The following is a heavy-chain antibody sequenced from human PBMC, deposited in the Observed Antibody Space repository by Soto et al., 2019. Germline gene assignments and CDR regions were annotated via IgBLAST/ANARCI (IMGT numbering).Heavy chain of an antibody. CDR3: AHRPPDSSGYYYSY. J-gene: IGHJ4*02. D-gene: IGHD3-22*01. Sequence: QITLKESGPTLVKPTQTLTLNCTFSEFSLSTSGVGVGWNREPPGKALEWLALIYWDDDKRYSPSLKSRLTITKDTSKNQVVLTMTNMDPVDTATYYCAHRPPDSSGYYYSYWGQGTLVTVSS. V-gene: IGHV2-5*02. CDR1: EFSLSTSGVG. CDR2: IYWDDDK.